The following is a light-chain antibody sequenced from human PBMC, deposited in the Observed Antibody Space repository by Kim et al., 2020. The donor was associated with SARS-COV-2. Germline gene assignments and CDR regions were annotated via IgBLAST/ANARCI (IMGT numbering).Light chain of an antibody. J-gene: IGLJ1*01. CDR3: QTWDSSTYV. CDR2: EDT. CDR1: KLGDKY. V-gene: IGLV3-1*01. Sequence: SPRRPATITCSGHKLGDKYACWYQQKPGQSPVVVIYEDTKRPSGIPERFSGSNSGNTATLTISGIQAMDEADYYCQTWDSSTYVFGTGTKVTVL.